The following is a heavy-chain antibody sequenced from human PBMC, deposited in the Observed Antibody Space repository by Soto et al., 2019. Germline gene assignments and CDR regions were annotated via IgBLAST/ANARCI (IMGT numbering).Heavy chain of an antibody. CDR3: AKDCCNDILTGPDY. CDR2: IYYSGST. V-gene: IGHV4-39*07. J-gene: IGHJ4*02. CDR1: GGSISSSSYY. Sequence: SETLSLTCTVSGGSISSSSYYWGWIRQPPGKGLEWIGSIYYSGSTYYNPSLKSQVTISVDTSKNQFSLKLSSVTAADTAVYYCAKDCCNDILTGPDYWGQGTLVTVSS. D-gene: IGHD3-9*01.